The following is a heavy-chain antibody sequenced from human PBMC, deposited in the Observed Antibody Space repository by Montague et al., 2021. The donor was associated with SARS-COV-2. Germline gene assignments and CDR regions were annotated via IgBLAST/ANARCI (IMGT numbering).Heavy chain of an antibody. J-gene: IGHJ3*02. V-gene: IGHV4-59*01. D-gene: IGHD4-23*01. CDR3: VRDHPYGGPRGAYDI. CDR1: GGSITGYY. Sequence: SETLSLTCTVSGGSITGYYWSWLRRSPGKGLEWIAYIYDCGAVNYNPSLGSRVTISTDTSKNQLSLKVNSVTAADTAVYYCVRDHPYGGPRGAYDIWGQGTVVTVSS. CDR2: IYDCGAV.